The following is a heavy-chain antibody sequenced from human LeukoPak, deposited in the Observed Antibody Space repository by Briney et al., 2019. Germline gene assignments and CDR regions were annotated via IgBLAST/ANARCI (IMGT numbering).Heavy chain of an antibody. CDR3: ARVMIHYYYYYMDV. V-gene: IGHV3-7*01. CDR1: GFTFSSYW. D-gene: IGHD3-16*01. CDR2: IKQDGSEK. Sequence: PGGSLRLSCAASGFTFSSYWMSWVRQAPGKGLEWVANIKQDGSEKYYVDSVKGRFTISRDNAKNSLYLRMNSLRAEDTAVYYCARVMIHYYYYYMDVWGKGTTVTVSS. J-gene: IGHJ6*03.